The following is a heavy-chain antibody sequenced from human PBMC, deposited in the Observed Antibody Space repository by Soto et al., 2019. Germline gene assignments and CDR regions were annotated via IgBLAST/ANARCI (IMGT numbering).Heavy chain of an antibody. V-gene: IGHV1-69*10. Sequence: ASVKVSCKASGGTFSSYAISWVRQAPGQGLEWMGGIIPILGIANYAQKFQGRVTITADKSTSTAYMELSSLRSEDTAVYYCARDRHEGYCGSTSCYKRRGFDYWGQGTLVTVSS. J-gene: IGHJ4*02. CDR1: GGTFSSYA. CDR3: ARDRHEGYCGSTSCYKRRGFDY. CDR2: IIPILGIA. D-gene: IGHD2-2*02.